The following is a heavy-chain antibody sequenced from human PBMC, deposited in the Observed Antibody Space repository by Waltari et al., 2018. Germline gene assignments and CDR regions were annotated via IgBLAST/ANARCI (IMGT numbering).Heavy chain of an antibody. Sequence: QVQLVESGGGVVHPGGSLRLTCVASGFSFSIYQMHWVRQAPGRGLECLAFIWRDGSYVWYTYSVRGRISISRDNSKNMVYLEMNSLRVEDTAIYYCARDVGADLWGQGARVTVSS. D-gene: IGHD4-17*01. CDR2: IWRDGSYV. J-gene: IGHJ4*02. CDR3: ARDVGADL. V-gene: IGHV3-33*01. CDR1: GFSFSIYQ.